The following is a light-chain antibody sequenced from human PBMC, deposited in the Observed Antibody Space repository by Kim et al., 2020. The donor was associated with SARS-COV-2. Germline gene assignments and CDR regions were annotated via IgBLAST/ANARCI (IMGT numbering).Light chain of an antibody. Sequence: APGQTARINCGGNNIGDKSVHWYLQKPVQAPVLIIYSDNARPSGIPERFSGSNSGNTATLTISRVEAGDEADYYCQVWDVSTDHSVFGTGTKVTVL. CDR3: QVWDVSTDHSV. CDR1: NIGDKS. CDR2: SDN. V-gene: IGLV3-21*04. J-gene: IGLJ1*01.